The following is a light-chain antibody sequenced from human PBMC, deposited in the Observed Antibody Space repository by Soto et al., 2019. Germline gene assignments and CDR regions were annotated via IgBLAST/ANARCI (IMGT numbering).Light chain of an antibody. CDR2: RDN. CDR3: QVWDSSSYV. J-gene: IGLJ1*01. Sequence: SYELTQPLSVSVALGQTARITCGGNDIGSTNVHWYQQKPGQAPVLVIYRDNSRPSGIPERVSGSNSGNTATLTISRAQAGDEADYYCQVWDSSSYVFGTGTQLTVL. V-gene: IGLV3-9*01. CDR1: DIGSTN.